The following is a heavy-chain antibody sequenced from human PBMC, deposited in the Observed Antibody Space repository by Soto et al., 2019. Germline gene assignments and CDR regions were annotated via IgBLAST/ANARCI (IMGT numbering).Heavy chain of an antibody. CDR3: TTGYCSGGTCYPRFDP. J-gene: IGHJ5*02. V-gene: IGHV3-73*01. Sequence: GGSLRLSCEASGFMFSGSAVHWVRQASGEGLEWVGRIKQNTYSYATAFAASVKGRFTISRDDSKNTAYLQMNSLKTEDTAVYYCTTGYCSGGTCYPRFDPWGQGMLVTVSS. D-gene: IGHD2-15*01. CDR2: IKQNTYSYAT. CDR1: GFMFSGSA.